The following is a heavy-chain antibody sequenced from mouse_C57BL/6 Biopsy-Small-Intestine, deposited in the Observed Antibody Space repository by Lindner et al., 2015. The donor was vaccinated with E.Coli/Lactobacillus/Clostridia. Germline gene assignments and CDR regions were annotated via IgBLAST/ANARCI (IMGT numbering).Heavy chain of an antibody. D-gene: IGHD1-1*01. CDR2: IYPGGGNT. Sequence: VQLQESGPELVKPGASVRISCKASGYSFTSYYIHWVKQRPGQGLEWIGWIYPGGGNTKYNEKFKGKATLTADTSSSTAYMQLSSLTSEDSAVYYCARPLITTGYYAMDYWGQGTSVTVSS. CDR3: ARPLITTGYYAMDY. CDR1: GYSFTSYY. V-gene: IGHV1-66*01. J-gene: IGHJ4*01.